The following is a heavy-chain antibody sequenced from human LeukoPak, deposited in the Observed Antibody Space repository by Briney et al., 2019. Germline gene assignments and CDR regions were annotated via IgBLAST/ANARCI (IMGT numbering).Heavy chain of an antibody. CDR2: INQAGSEK. J-gene: IGHJ5*02. Sequence: GGSLRLSCAASGFIFSSYWMSWVRQAPGKGLEWVANINQAGSEKYYVDSVKGRFTISRDNAKNSLFLQMNSLRAEDTAVYFCARVVVGVTNQFDPWGQGTLVIVSS. CDR1: GFIFSSYW. CDR3: ARVVVGVTNQFDP. D-gene: IGHD2-15*01. V-gene: IGHV3-7*05.